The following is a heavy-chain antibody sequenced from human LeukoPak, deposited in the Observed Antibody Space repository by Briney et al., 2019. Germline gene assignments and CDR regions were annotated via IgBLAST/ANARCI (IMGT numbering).Heavy chain of an antibody. J-gene: IGHJ4*02. CDR1: GGSISSDSYY. CDR2: IYTSGST. D-gene: IGHD4-11*01. V-gene: IGHV4-39*07. Sequence: SETLSLTCTVSGGSISSDSYYWGWIRQPPGKGLEWIGRIYTSGSTNYNPSLKSRVTMSVDTSKNQFSLNLSSVTAADTAVYYCARHDFSNYPVFNYWGQGTLVTVSS. CDR3: ARHDFSNYPVFNY.